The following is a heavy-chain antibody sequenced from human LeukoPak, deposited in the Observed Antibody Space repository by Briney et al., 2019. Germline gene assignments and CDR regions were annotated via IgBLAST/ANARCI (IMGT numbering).Heavy chain of an antibody. CDR1: GFTFGSYA. J-gene: IGHJ4*02. CDR3: VRGRHYFDF. CDR2: IVGSGYST. Sequence: GGSLRLSCAASGFTFGSYAMSWVRQAPGKGLDWVSAIVGSGYSTYYASSVNGRITISRDNSKNTVYLQMDSLRAEDTAAYFCVRGRHYFDFWGQGALVTVSS. D-gene: IGHD3-10*01. V-gene: IGHV3-23*01.